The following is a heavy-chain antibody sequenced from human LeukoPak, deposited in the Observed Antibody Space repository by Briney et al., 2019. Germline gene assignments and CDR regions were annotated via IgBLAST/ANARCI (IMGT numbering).Heavy chain of an antibody. CDR3: AKDSSGSYVYYFDY. CDR2: ISYDGSNK. J-gene: IGHJ4*02. CDR1: GFTFSSYA. Sequence: GGSLRLSCAASGFTFSSYAMHWVRQAPGKGLEWVAVISYDGSNKYYADSVKGRFTISRDNSKNTLYLQMNSLRAEDTAVYYCAKDSSGSYVYYFDYWGQGTLVTVSS. D-gene: IGHD1-26*01. V-gene: IGHV3-30-3*01.